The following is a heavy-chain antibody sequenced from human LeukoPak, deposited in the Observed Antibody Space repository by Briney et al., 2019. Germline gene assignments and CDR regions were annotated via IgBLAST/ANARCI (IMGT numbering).Heavy chain of an antibody. J-gene: IGHJ4*02. CDR1: GGSISSYY. CDR3: ARAPGVDTAMPLDY. Sequence: PSETLSLTCTVSGGSISSYYWSWIRQPPGKGLEWIGYIYYSGSTNYNPSLKSRVTISVDTSKNQFSLKLSSVTAADTAVYYCARAPGVDTAMPLDYWGQGTLVTVSS. D-gene: IGHD5-18*01. CDR2: IYYSGST. V-gene: IGHV4-59*01.